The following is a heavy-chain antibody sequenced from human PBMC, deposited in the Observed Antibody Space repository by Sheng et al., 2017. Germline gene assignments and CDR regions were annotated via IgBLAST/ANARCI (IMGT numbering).Heavy chain of an antibody. Sequence: DVQLVESGGGLVQPGGSLRLSCAASGFTVSSNYMSWVRQAPGKGLEWVSVIYSGGSTYYADSVKGRFTISRDNSKNTLFLQMNSLRAEDTAVYYCARWGDTTRNFDYWGQGTLVTVSS. D-gene: IGHD1-1*01. CDR3: ARWGDTTRNFDY. CDR2: IYSGGST. V-gene: IGHV3-66*01. CDR1: GFTVSSNY. J-gene: IGHJ4*02.